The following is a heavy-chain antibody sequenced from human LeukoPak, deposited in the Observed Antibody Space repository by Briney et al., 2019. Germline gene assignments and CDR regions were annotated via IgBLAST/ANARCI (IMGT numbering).Heavy chain of an antibody. Sequence: GGSLRLSCAASGFTVSSNYMSWVRQAPGKGLEWVSVIFSGGSAYYADSVKGRFTISRDNSKNTLNLQMNSLRVEDTAVYYCARDGNYGGNSFHWFDPWAREPWSPSPQ. V-gene: IGHV3-53*01. CDR1: GFTVSSNY. CDR2: IFSGGSA. D-gene: IGHD4-23*01. J-gene: IGHJ5*02. CDR3: ARDGNYGGNSFHWFDP.